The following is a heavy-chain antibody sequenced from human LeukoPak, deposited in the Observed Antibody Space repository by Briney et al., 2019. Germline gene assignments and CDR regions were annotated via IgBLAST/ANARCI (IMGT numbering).Heavy chain of an antibody. CDR1: GFTFSSYS. V-gene: IGHV3-21*01. CDR3: ARDGYKPFDY. Sequence: PGGSLRLSCAASGFTFSSYSMSWVRRAPGKGLEWVSSISTGSSYIDYADSVKGRFTISRDNAKKSLYLQMNSLRAEDTAVYYCARDGYKPFDYWGQGTLVTVSS. CDR2: ISTGSSYI. J-gene: IGHJ4*02. D-gene: IGHD5-24*01.